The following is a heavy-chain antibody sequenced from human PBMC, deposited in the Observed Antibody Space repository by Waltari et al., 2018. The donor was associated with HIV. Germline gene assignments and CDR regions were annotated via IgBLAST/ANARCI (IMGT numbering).Heavy chain of an antibody. CDR2: INHSGST. J-gene: IGHJ5*02. CDR3: ARGDGCSSTSCYRGWFDP. Sequence: QVQLQQWGAGLLKPSETLSLTCAVYGGSFSGYYWSWIRQPPGKGLEWIGEINHSGSTNYNPSLKSRVTISVDTSKNQFSLKLSSVTAADTAVYYCARGDGCSSTSCYRGWFDPWGQGTLVTVSS. D-gene: IGHD2-2*02. V-gene: IGHV4-34*01. CDR1: GGSFSGYY.